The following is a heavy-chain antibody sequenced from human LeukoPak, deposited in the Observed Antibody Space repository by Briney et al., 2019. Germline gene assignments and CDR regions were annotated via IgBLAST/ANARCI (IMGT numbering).Heavy chain of an antibody. V-gene: IGHV3-7*03. Sequence: GGSLRLSCAASGFTFSSYWMSWVRQAPGKGLEWVANIKQDGSEKYYVDSVKGRFTISRDNAKNSLYLQMNSLRAEDTAVYYCAKVNAQYQLLWGACDYWGQGTLVTVSS. J-gene: IGHJ4*02. CDR3: AKVNAQYQLLWGACDY. D-gene: IGHD2-2*01. CDR1: GFTFSSYW. CDR2: IKQDGSEK.